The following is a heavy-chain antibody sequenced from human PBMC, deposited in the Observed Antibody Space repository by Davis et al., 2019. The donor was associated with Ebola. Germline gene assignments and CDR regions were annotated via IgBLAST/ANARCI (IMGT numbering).Heavy chain of an antibody. V-gene: IGHV1-2*06. Sequence: AASVKVSCKASGYTFTSYYMHWVRQAPGQGLEWMGRINPNSGGTNYAQKFQGRVTMTRDTSISTAYMELSSLRSEDTAVYYCARGDYYDNSGYTLFDSWGQGTLVTVSS. J-gene: IGHJ5*01. CDR1: GYTFTSYY. CDR2: INPNSGGT. D-gene: IGHD3-22*01. CDR3: ARGDYYDNSGYTLFDS.